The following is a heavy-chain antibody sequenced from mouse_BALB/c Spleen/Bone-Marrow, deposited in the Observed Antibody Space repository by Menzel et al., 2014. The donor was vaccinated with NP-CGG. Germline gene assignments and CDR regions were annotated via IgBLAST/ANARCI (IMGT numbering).Heavy chain of an antibody. CDR2: IWSGGST. CDR1: GFSLTSYG. CDR3: VRNGDYYYFDY. Sequence: VQLQESGPGLVQPSQSLSITCTVSGFSLTSYGVHWVRQSPGKGLEWLGVIWSGGSTDYNAAFISRLSISKDNSKSQVFFKMNSLQADDTAIYYCVRNGDYYYFDYWGQGTTLTVSP. J-gene: IGHJ2*01. V-gene: IGHV2-2*01. D-gene: IGHD1-1*01.